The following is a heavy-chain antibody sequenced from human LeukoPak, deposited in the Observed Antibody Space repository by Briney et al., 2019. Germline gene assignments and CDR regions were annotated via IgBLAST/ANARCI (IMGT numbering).Heavy chain of an antibody. J-gene: IGHJ4*02. D-gene: IGHD6-13*01. Sequence: PGGSLRLSCAASGFTFSSYAMSWVRQAPGKGLEWISTISGSGGSTYYVDSVKGRFTISRDNAKNTLYLQMNSLRAEDTAVYYCARDLIAAADYFDYWGQGTLVTVSS. CDR2: ISGSGGST. CDR1: GFTFSSYA. CDR3: ARDLIAAADYFDY. V-gene: IGHV3-23*01.